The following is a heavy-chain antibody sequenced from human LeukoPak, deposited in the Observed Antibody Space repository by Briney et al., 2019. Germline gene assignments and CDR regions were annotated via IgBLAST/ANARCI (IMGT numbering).Heavy chain of an antibody. J-gene: IGHJ4*02. CDR3: ARDGYYYDSSGYYSDY. Sequence: ASVKVSCKASGYTFTSYYMHWVRQARGQGLEWMGIINPSGCSTSYAQKFQGRVTMTRDTSTSTVYMELSSLRSEDTAVYYCARDGYYYDSSGYYSDYWGQGTLVTVSS. D-gene: IGHD3-22*01. CDR2: INPSGCST. CDR1: GYTFTSYY. V-gene: IGHV1-46*01.